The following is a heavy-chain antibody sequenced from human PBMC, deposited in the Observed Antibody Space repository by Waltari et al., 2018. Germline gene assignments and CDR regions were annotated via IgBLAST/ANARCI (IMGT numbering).Heavy chain of an antibody. J-gene: IGHJ2*01. CDR2: IYYSGST. D-gene: IGHD2-8*01. Sequence: QLQLQESGPGLVKPSETLSLTCTVSGGSIRSSRYYWGGIRQPPGKGREWSGSIYYSGSTYYNPSLKSRVTISVDTSKNHFSLKLSSVTAADTAVYYCARHPAMTIMLWYFDLWGRGTLVTVSS. CDR1: GGSIRSSRYY. CDR3: ARHPAMTIMLWYFDL. V-gene: IGHV4-39*01.